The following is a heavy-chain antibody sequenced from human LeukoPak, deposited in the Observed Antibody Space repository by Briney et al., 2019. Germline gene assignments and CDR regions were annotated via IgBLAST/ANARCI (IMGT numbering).Heavy chain of an antibody. D-gene: IGHD3-22*01. CDR2: INTDGSIA. V-gene: IGHV3-74*01. CDR3: ARGDYFDSSGYSYYYYYMDV. J-gene: IGHJ6*03. Sequence: PGGSLRLSCAASGFTFSNYWMHWVRQAPGKGLVWISRINTDGSIANYADSVKGRFTISRDNTNNTLHLQMDSLRAEDTAVYYCARGDYFDSSGYSYYYYYMDVWGKGTTVSVSS. CDR1: GFTFSNYW.